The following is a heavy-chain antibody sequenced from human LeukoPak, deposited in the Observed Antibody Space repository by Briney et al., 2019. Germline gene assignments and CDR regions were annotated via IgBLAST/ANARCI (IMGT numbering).Heavy chain of an antibody. CDR2: ISGVGDAT. CDR1: DFSFITYA. Sequence: GGSLRLSCAGSDFSFITYAMSWVRQAPGKGLEWVSKISGVGDATYYADSVKGRFTISRDNSKNTLYLQMNSLRAEDTAVYYCAKALSGYDFLSFDPWGQGTLVTVSS. J-gene: IGHJ5*02. V-gene: IGHV3-23*01. D-gene: IGHD5-12*01. CDR3: AKALSGYDFLSFDP.